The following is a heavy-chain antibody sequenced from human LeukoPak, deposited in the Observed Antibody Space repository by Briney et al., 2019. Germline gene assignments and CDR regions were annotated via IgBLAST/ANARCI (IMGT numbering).Heavy chain of an antibody. CDR1: GFTFSSYA. CDR3: ARDYVVVVAATATYYYYGMDV. D-gene: IGHD2-15*01. J-gene: IGHJ6*02. V-gene: IGHV3-30*04. CDR2: ISYDGSKK. Sequence: GRSLRLSCAASGFTFSSYAMHLVRQAPGKGLEWAAVISYDGSKKYYADSVKGRFTISRDNSKNTMYLQMNSLRAEDTAVYYCARDYVVVVAATATYYYYGMDVWGQGTTVTVSS.